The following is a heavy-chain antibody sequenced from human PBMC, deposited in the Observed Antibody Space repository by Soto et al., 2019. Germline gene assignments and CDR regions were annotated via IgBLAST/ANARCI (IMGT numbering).Heavy chain of an antibody. CDR3: AGSGGWIHDY. CDR2: INHSGST. J-gene: IGHJ4*02. D-gene: IGHD5-18*01. V-gene: IGHV4-34*01. Sequence: PSETLSLTCAVFGESLSGSYWSWIRQAPGKGLEWIGEINHSGSTNYNSSLKSRVTISVDSSENQLSLKLRSVTAADTAVYYWAGSGGWIHDYWGQGTLVIVSS. CDR1: GESLSGSY.